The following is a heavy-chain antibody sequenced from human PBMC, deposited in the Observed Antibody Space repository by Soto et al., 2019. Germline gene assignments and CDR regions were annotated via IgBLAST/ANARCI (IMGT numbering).Heavy chain of an antibody. V-gene: IGHV4-34*01. D-gene: IGHD3-22*01. CDR3: ATQYYYDSSGDPTDY. Sequence: KPSETLSLTCAVYGGSFSGYYWSWIRQPPGKGLEWIGEINHSGSTNYNPSLKSRVTISVDTSKNQFSLKLSSVTAADTAVYYCATQYYYDSSGDPTDYWGQGTLVTVSS. J-gene: IGHJ4*02. CDR2: INHSGST. CDR1: GGSFSGYY.